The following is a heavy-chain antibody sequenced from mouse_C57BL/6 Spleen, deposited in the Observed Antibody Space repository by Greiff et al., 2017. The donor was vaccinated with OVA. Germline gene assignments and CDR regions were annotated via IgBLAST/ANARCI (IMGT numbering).Heavy chain of an antibody. J-gene: IGHJ2*01. Sequence: QVQLQQSGAELVRPGTSVKVSCKASGYAFTNYLIEWVKQRPGQGLEWIGVINPGSGGTNYNEKFKGKATLTADKSSSTAYMQLSSLTSEDAAVYFCARDDYYGSGGAYWGQGTTLTVSS. CDR1: GYAFTNYL. CDR3: ARDDYYGSGGAY. V-gene: IGHV1-54*01. CDR2: INPGSGGT. D-gene: IGHD1-1*01.